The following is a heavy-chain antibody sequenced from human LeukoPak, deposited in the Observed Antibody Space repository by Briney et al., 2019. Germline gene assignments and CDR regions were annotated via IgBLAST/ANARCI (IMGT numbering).Heavy chain of an antibody. CDR1: GFTFSSYG. Sequence: PGGTLRLSCAASGFTFSSYGMNWVRQAPGKGLEWISYISSSSSTIYYADSVKGRFTISRDNAKNSLYLQMNSLRAEDTAMYYCARGDGSSWGQGTLVTVSS. V-gene: IGHV3-48*01. CDR3: ARGDGSS. J-gene: IGHJ4*02. CDR2: ISSSSSTI.